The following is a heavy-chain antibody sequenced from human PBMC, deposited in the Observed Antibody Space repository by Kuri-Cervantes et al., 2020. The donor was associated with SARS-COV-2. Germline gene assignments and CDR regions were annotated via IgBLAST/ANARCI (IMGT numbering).Heavy chain of an antibody. CDR3: ARGPLPEDIAVLPAASPFMYFDY. Sequence: SVKVSCKASGGTFSSCAITWVRQAPGQGLEWMGGIIPIFGPANYAQKFQGRVTITADESTSTAYMELSSLRSEDTAVYYCARGPLPEDIAVLPAASPFMYFDYWGQGARVTVSS. V-gene: IGHV1-69*13. J-gene: IGHJ4*02. CDR1: GGTFSSCA. CDR2: IIPIFGPA. D-gene: IGHD2-2*01.